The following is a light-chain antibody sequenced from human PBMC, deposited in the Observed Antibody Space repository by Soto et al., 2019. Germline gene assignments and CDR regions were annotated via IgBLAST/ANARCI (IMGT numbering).Light chain of an antibody. CDR1: QDISNY. Sequence: DIQTTQSPSSLSASVGDRVTITCRASQDISNYLNWYQQKPGKAPKLLIYDASNLETGVPSRFSGSGSGTDFTFTISSLQPEDIATYYCQQYDNLPLTFGGGTKVDI. V-gene: IGKV1-33*01. CDR2: DAS. CDR3: QQYDNLPLT. J-gene: IGKJ4*01.